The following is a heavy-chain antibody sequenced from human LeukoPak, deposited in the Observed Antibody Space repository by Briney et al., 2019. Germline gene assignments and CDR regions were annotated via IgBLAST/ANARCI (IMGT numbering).Heavy chain of an antibody. CDR2: IKQDGSEK. CDR3: ARTYGRYYSYMDV. V-gene: IGHV3-7*01. Sequence: GGSLRLSCEASGFNVGDKYMSWVRQAPGKGLEWVANIKQDGSEKYYVDSVKGRCTISRDNAKNSLYLQMNSLRPEDTAVYYCARTYGRYYSYMDVWGKGTTVTVSS. J-gene: IGHJ6*03. D-gene: IGHD3-10*01. CDR1: GFNVGDKY.